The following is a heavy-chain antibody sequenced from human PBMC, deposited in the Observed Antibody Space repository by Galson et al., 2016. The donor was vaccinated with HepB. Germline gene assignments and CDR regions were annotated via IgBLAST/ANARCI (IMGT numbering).Heavy chain of an antibody. CDR3: ARAQKTSIHLWFDF. CDR1: GFDFSDYY. D-gene: IGHD3-3*02. Sequence: SLRLSCAVSGFDFSDYYMNWIRQAPGKGLEWVSHTSESGSNPYYADSVKGRFTISRDNARNSLLLHMNSLRADDTAVYYCARAQKTSIHLWFDFWGQGSLVTVSS. CDR2: TSESGSNP. V-gene: IGHV3-11*04. J-gene: IGHJ4*02.